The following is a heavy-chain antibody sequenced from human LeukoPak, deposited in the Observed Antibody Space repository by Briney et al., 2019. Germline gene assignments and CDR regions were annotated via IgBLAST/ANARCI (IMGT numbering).Heavy chain of an antibody. D-gene: IGHD1-14*01. CDR1: GGSISSYY. Sequence: SETLSLTCTVSGGSISSYYWSWIRQPPGKGLEWIGYIYYSGSTNYDPSLKSRVTISVDTSKNQFSLNLISVTAADTAVYYCATGAGDFDHWGQGILVTVSS. CDR2: IYYSGST. J-gene: IGHJ4*02. CDR3: ATGAGDFDH. V-gene: IGHV4-59*12.